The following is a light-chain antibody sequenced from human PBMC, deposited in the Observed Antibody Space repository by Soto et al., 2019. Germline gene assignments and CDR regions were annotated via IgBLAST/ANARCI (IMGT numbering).Light chain of an antibody. CDR2: GAS. CDR3: QQYGSSGT. Sequence: EIVMTQSPGTLSVSPGEGANLSCRPSQSVDKDLAWYRQKPGQAPRLLIYGASNRATGIPDRFSGSGSGTDFTLTISRLEPEDFAVYYCQQYGSSGTFGQGTKVDIK. CDR1: QSVDKD. J-gene: IGKJ1*01. V-gene: IGKV3-20*01.